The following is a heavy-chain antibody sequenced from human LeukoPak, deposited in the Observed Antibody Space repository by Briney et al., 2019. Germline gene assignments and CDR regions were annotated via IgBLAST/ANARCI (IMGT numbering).Heavy chain of an antibody. V-gene: IGHV4-39*01. D-gene: IGHD6-13*01. CDR3: ARQGPPYSPWGGYYYYYYMDV. CDR1: GGSISSSSYY. J-gene: IGHJ6*03. Sequence: SETLSLTCTVSGGSISSSSYYWGWIRQPPGKGLEWIGSIYYSGSTYYNPSLKSRVTISVDTSKNQFSLKLSSVTAADTAVYYCARQGPPYSPWGGYYYYYYMDVWGKGTTVTISS. CDR2: IYYSGST.